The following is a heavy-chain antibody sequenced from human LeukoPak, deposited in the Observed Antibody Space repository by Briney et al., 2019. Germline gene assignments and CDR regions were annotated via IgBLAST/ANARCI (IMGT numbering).Heavy chain of an antibody. D-gene: IGHD3-10*01. CDR3: ARDLGTMVRGVIPRNRGFDY. CDR1: GFTFRSYG. V-gene: IGHV3-23*01. J-gene: IGHJ4*02. Sequence: GGSLRLSCAASGFTFRSYGMSWVRQAPGKGLEWVSAISGGGGSTNYADSVKGRFTISRDNAKNSLYLQMNSLRAEDTAVYYCARDLGTMVRGVIPRNRGFDYWGQGTLVTISS. CDR2: ISGGGGST.